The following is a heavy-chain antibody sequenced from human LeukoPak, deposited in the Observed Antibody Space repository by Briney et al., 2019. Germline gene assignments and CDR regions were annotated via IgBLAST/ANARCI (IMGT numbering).Heavy chain of an antibody. V-gene: IGHV1-46*01. Sequence: ASVKVSCKASGYTFTSYYVHWVRQAPGQGLEWMGIINPGGGSPTYAQNFQGRVTMTSDTSTSTVYMELSSLRSEGTAVYYCARDQSGVHFDLWGRGTLVTVSS. CDR1: GYTFTSYY. J-gene: IGHJ2*01. CDR3: ARDQSGVHFDL. CDR2: INPGGGSP. D-gene: IGHD7-27*01.